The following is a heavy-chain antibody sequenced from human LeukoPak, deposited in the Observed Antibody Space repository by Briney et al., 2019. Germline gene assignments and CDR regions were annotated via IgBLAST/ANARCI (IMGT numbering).Heavy chain of an antibody. J-gene: IGHJ4*02. Sequence: PSETLSLTCTVSGGSISSYYWSWIRQPPGKGLEWIGYIYYSGSTNYNPSLKSRVTISVDTSKNQFSLKLSSVTASDTAVYYCARRPNAVTFDYWGQGTLVTVSS. CDR2: IYYSGST. D-gene: IGHD4-11*01. V-gene: IGHV4-59*08. CDR3: ARRPNAVTFDY. CDR1: GGSISSYY.